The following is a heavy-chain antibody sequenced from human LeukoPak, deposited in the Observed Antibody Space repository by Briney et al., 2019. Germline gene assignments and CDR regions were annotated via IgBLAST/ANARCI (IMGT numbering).Heavy chain of an antibody. V-gene: IGHV3-7*03. CDR1: GFTFSMYW. Sequence: GGSLRLSCAASGFTFSMYWMSWVRQAPGKGPEWVANIKVDGSEIYYVDSVKGRFIISRDNAKNSLYLQMNTLRADDTAVYYCARDGFGTGSNWGQGTLVTVSS. CDR3: ARDGFGTGSN. D-gene: IGHD3-16*01. CDR2: IKVDGSEI. J-gene: IGHJ4*02.